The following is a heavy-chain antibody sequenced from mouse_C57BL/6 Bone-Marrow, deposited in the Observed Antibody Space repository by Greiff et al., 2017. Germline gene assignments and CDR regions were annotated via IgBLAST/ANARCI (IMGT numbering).Heavy chain of an antibody. V-gene: IGHV1-64*01. CDR1: GYTFTSYW. Sequence: QVQLQQPGAELVKPGASVKLSCKASGYTFTSYWMHWVKQRPGQGLEWIGMIHPNSGSTNYNEKFKSKATLTVDKSSSTAYMQLSSLTSEDSAVYYCARPWTEGYYYAMDYWGQGTSVTVSS. J-gene: IGHJ4*01. CDR2: IHPNSGST. CDR3: ARPWTEGYYYAMDY.